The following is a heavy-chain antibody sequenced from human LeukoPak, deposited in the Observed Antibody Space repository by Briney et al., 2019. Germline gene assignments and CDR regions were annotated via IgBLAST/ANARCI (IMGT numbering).Heavy chain of an antibody. D-gene: IGHD1-26*01. CDR2: VYPGDSDT. V-gene: IGHV5-51*01. CDR3: ARFASYRYYYYYMDV. CDR1: GYSFTSYW. J-gene: IGHJ6*03. Sequence: GESLKISCKGSGYSFTSYWIGWVRQMPGKGLEWMGIVYPGDSDTRYSPSFQGQVTISADKSISTAYLQWSSLKASDTAMYYCARFASYRYYYYYMDVWGKGTTVTVSS.